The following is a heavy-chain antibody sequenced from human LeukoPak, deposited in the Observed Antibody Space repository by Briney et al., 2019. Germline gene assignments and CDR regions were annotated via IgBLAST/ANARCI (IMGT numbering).Heavy chain of an antibody. CDR1: EFSFSSYG. CDR2: ISYDGSNK. D-gene: IGHD2-2*01. V-gene: IGHV3-30*18. CDR3: AKAYGYCTTTSCSHEEFDY. Sequence: PGRSLRLSCAASEFSFSSYGMHWVRQAPGKGLEWVAGISYDGSNKYYADSVKGRFAISRDNSKNTLYLQMNSLRAEDTAVYYCAKAYGYCTTTSCSHEEFDYWGQGTLVTVSS. J-gene: IGHJ4*02.